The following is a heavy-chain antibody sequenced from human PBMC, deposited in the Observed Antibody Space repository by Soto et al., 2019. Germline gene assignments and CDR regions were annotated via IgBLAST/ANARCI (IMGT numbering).Heavy chain of an antibody. Sequence: GGSLRLSCAASGFTFSRYAIHWVRQAPGKGLEWVAVISRDGSNKYYVDSVKGRFTISRDNSKNTLYLQMNSLRDVDTAVYYCARSRNSAVADSFDFWGQGTLVTVSS. CDR2: ISRDGSNK. V-gene: IGHV3-30*04. CDR3: ARSRNSAVADSFDF. CDR1: GFTFSRYA. D-gene: IGHD3-10*01. J-gene: IGHJ4*02.